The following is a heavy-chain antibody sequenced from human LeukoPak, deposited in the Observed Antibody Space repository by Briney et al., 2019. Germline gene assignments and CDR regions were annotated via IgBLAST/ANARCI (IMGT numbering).Heavy chain of an antibody. CDR2: INPNSGGT. V-gene: IGHV1-2*02. CDR3: ARAGYSSGWYWFDP. D-gene: IGHD6-19*01. J-gene: IGHJ5*02. CDR1: GYTFTGYY. Sequence: GASVKVSCKASGYTFTGYYMHWVRQAPGQGLEWMGWINPNSGGTNYAQKFQGRVTMTRDTSISTAYMEPSRLRSDDTAVYYCARAGYSSGWYWFDPWGQGTLVTVSS.